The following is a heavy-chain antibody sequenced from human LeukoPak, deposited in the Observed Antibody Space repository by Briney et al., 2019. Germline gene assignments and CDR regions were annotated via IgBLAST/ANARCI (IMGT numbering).Heavy chain of an antibody. V-gene: IGHV1-18*01. J-gene: IGHJ4*02. CDR2: ISSNNGNT. D-gene: IGHD3-16*01. CDR3: ARDEGGPVNY. Sequence: GASVNVSFKASGYTFTSHGISWVRQAPGQGLEWMGWISSNNGNTKYAQKFQGRVTMTTETSTSTAYMELRSLRSDDTAVYYCARDEGGPVNYWGQGTLVTVSS. CDR1: GYTFTSHG.